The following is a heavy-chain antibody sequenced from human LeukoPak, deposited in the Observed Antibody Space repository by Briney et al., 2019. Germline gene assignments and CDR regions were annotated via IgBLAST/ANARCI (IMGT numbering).Heavy chain of an antibody. CDR1: GFTFSTHW. CDR2: IYSGGST. D-gene: IGHD7-27*01. J-gene: IGHJ4*02. CDR3: ARRPPTNWGLDY. V-gene: IGHV3-53*01. Sequence: GGSLRLSCAASGFTFSTHWMSWVRQAPGKGLEWVSVIYSGGSTYYADSVKGRFTISRDNSKNTLYFRMNSLRAEDTAVYYCARRPPTNWGLDYWGQGTLVTVSS.